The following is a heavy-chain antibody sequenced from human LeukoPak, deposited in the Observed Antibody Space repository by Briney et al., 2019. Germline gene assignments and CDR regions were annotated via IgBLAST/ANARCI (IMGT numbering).Heavy chain of an antibody. Sequence: TGGSLRLSCAASGFTFSSYGMHWVRQAPGKGLEGVAFIRYDGSNKYYADSVKGRFTISRDNSKNTLSLQMNSLRAEDTAVYYCAKDGTSYGSGSYSPVWGQGTLVTVSS. CDR1: GFTFSSYG. CDR3: AKDGTSYGSGSYSPV. V-gene: IGHV3-30*02. D-gene: IGHD3-10*01. J-gene: IGHJ4*02. CDR2: IRYDGSNK.